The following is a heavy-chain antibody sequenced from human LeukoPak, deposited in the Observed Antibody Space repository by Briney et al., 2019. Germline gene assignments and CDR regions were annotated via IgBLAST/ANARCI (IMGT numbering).Heavy chain of an antibody. CDR1: GGSISTSNYY. J-gene: IGHJ5*02. D-gene: IGHD3-10*01. CDR3: ARVNMVEWDNWFDP. V-gene: IGHV4-39*07. Sequence: PSETLSLTCTVSGGSISTSNYYWGWIRQPPGKGLEWIGNIFYSGSTYYSPSLKSRVTISLDTSRNQFSLKLSSVTAADTAVYYCARVNMVEWDNWFDPWGQGTLVTVSS. CDR2: IFYSGST.